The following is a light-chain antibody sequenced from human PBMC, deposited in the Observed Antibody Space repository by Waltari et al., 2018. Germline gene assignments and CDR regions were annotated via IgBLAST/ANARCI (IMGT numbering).Light chain of an antibody. J-gene: IGLJ3*02. CDR3: CSYAGDSLWV. V-gene: IGLV2-23*02. Sequence: QSALTQPASVSASPGQSITISRKGTSSDIGSYNLVSWYQQHPGKAPKVMIYDVTKRPSGVSNRFSGSKSGYTASLTVSGLQAEDESDYYCCSYAGDSLWVFGGGTKLTVL. CDR2: DVT. CDR1: SSDIGSYNL.